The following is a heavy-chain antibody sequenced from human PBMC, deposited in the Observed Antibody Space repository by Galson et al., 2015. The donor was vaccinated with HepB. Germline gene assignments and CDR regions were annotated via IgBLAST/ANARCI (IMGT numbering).Heavy chain of an antibody. D-gene: IGHD6-19*01. CDR3: ARDGRSGWTGWFDP. J-gene: IGHJ5*02. Sequence: SLRLSCAASGFTFSSYSMNWVRQAPGKGLEWVSSISSSSSYIYYADSVKGRFTISRDNAKNSLYLQMNSLRAEDTAVYYCARDGRSGWTGWFDPWGQGTLVTVSS. CDR2: ISSSSSYI. V-gene: IGHV3-21*01. CDR1: GFTFSSYS.